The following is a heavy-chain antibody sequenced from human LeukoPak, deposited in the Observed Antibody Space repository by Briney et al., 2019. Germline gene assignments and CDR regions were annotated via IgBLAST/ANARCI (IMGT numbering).Heavy chain of an antibody. CDR2: IYTSGST. J-gene: IGHJ4*02. CDR1: GGSISSGSYY. CDR3: ARDSVRQWLQAYYFDY. Sequence: PSQTLSLTCTVSGGSISSGSYYWSWIRQPAGKGLEWIGRIYTSGSTNYNPSLKSRVTISVDTSKNQFSLKLSSVTAADTAVYYCARDSVRQWLQAYYFDYWGQGTLVTVSS. D-gene: IGHD6-19*01. V-gene: IGHV4-61*02.